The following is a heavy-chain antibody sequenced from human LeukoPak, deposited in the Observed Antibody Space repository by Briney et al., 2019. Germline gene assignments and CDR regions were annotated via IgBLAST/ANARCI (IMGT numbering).Heavy chain of an antibody. CDR1: GYTFTGYY. D-gene: IGHD1-26*01. J-gene: IGHJ3*02. V-gene: IGHV1-2*02. Sequence: ASVKVSCKASGYTFTGYYMHWVRQAPGQGLEWMGWINPNSGGTNYAQKFQGRVTMTRDTSISTAYMELSRLRSDDTAVYYCARDVSGSYRSAFDIWGQGTMVTVSS. CDR2: INPNSGGT. CDR3: ARDVSGSYRSAFDI.